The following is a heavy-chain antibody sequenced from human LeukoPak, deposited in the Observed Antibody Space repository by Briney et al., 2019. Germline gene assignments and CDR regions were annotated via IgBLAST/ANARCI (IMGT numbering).Heavy chain of an antibody. J-gene: IGHJ4*02. CDR2: ISAYNGNT. Sequence: ASVKVSCKASGYTFTSYGISWVRQAPGEGLEWMGWISAYNGNTNYAQKLQGRVTMTTDTSTSTAYMELRSLRSDDTAVYYCARDLLMRGILLYQFDYWGQGTLVTVSS. D-gene: IGHD2-2*02. V-gene: IGHV1-18*01. CDR3: ARDLLMRGILLYQFDY. CDR1: GYTFTSYG.